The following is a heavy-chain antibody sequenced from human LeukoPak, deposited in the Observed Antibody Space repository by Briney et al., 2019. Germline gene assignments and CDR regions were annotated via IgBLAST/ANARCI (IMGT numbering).Heavy chain of an antibody. J-gene: IGHJ4*02. CDR1: GFTFRMFA. CDR2: ISYGGRTT. CDR3: AKDSAYYDSSGDYFDS. D-gene: IGHD3-22*01. Sequence: GGSLRLSCAASGFTFRMFAMHWVRQTPGKGLEWVAVISYGGRTTYYRDSVKGRFTISRDDSKNTLYLQMSTLRSDDTAVYYCAKDSAYYDSSGDYFDSWGQGTLVTVSS. V-gene: IGHV3-30*18.